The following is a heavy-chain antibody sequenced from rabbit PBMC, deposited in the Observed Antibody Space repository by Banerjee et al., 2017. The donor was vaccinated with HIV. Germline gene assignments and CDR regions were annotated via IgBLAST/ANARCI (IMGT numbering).Heavy chain of an antibody. J-gene: IGHJ4*01. V-gene: IGHV1S40*01. D-gene: IGHD6-1*01. Sequence: QSLEESGGDLVKPGASLTLTCKASGFDLSSYYYMCWVRQAPGKGLEWTACIYAGGSGNTYYATWAKGRFTISKTSSTTVTLQMTRLTAADTATYFCARAAGYAGYGFATGFNLWGPGTLVTVS. CDR1: GFDLSSYYY. CDR3: ARAAGYAGYGFATGFNL. CDR2: IYAGGSGNT.